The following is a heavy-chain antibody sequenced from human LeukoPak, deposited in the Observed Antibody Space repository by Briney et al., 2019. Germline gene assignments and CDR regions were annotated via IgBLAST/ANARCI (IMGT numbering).Heavy chain of an antibody. CDR1: GGSITSGYSF. Sequence: SQTLSLTCSVSGGSITSGYSFWSWIRQSPAKGLEWIGRMYRTGTTNYNPSLKSRVTMSRDTSKNQFSLNLSSVTAADTAVYYCARDLTGAFDYWGQGTLVTVSS. D-gene: IGHD3-9*01. CDR3: ARDLTGAFDY. CDR2: MYRTGTT. J-gene: IGHJ4*02. V-gene: IGHV4-61*02.